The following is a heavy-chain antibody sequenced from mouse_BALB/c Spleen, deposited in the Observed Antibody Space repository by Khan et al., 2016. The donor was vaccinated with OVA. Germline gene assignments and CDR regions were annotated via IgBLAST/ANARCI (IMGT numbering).Heavy chain of an antibody. Sequence: DLVKPGTSVKLYCKASGYTFTSYWINWIKQRPGQGLEWIGRIGPGSSNTYYNEMFKGKAALTVDTSSSTAYIQLSSLSSEDSAVYFCANDNYSSRSCYAMDYWGQGTSVTVSS. J-gene: IGHJ4*01. D-gene: IGHD1-1*01. V-gene: IGHV1S41*01. CDR2: IGPGSSNT. CDR1: GYTFTSYW. CDR3: ANDNYSSRSCYAMDY.